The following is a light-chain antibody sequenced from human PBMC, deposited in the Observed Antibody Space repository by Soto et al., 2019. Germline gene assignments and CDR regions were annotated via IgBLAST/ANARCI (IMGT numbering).Light chain of an antibody. Sequence: EIVLTQSPGTLSLYRGERATLSCRASQTVNSIYFAWYQRKPGQAPRLLLYGATNRATGIPDRFSGSGSGTDFTLTISRLEDEDFGVYYCQQYDTSPRTFGQGTKVEIK. CDR3: QQYDTSPRT. CDR1: QTVNSIY. V-gene: IGKV3-20*01. J-gene: IGKJ1*01. CDR2: GAT.